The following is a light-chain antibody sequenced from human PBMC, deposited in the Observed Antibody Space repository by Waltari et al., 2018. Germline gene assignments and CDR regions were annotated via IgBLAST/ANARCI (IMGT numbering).Light chain of an antibody. CDR2: GAS. J-gene: IGKJ1*01. V-gene: IGKV3-15*01. Sequence: EIVMTQSPATLSVFPGERATLSCRASQRIRSNLAWYQHKPGQAPRLLIYGASTRATGIPARFSGSESGTEFTLTISSLQSEDFAVYFCQQYDNWLGTFGQGTKVEIK. CDR1: QRIRSN. CDR3: QQYDNWLGT.